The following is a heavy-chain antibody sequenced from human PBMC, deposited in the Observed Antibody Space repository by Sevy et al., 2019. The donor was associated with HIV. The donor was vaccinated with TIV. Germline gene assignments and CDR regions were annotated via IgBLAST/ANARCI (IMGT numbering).Heavy chain of an antibody. D-gene: IGHD3-10*01. CDR1: GFGFSSYT. J-gene: IGHJ4*02. Sequence: GGSLRLSCAASGFGFSSYTMSWVRQAPGQGLEWISSISSSSSTIYYADSVKGRFTISRDNAKNSLYLQLNSLRADDTAVYYCATPSSVSGSPFFIWGQGTLVTVSS. V-gene: IGHV3-48*01. CDR2: ISSSSSTI. CDR3: ATPSSVSGSPFFI.